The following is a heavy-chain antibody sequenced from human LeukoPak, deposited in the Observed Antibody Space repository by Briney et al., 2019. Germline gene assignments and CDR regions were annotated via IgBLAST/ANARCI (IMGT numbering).Heavy chain of an antibody. CDR2: ISLSGLT. J-gene: IGHJ4*02. CDR3: SRESGAFSPSGY. CDR1: GGSISSTNW. Sequence: PSETLSLTCGVSGGSISSTNWWSWVRQPPGQGLEWIGEISLSGLTNYNPSLKSRVTMSLDKSKNHLSLNLTSVTAADTAVYYCSRESGAFSPSGYRGQGTLVTVSS. D-gene: IGHD1-26*01. V-gene: IGHV4-4*02.